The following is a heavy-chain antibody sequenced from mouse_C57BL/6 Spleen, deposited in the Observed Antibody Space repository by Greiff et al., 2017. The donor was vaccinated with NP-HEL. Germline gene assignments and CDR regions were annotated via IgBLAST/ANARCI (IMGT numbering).Heavy chain of an antibody. CDR3: AREVLRYQGYFDY. V-gene: IGHV5-17*01. CDR2: ISSGSSTI. Sequence: EVKLVESGGGLVKPGGSLKLSCAASGFTFSDYGMHWVRQAPEKGLEWVAYISSGSSTIYYSDTVTGRFTISRDNAKNTLFLQMTSLRSEDTAMYYCAREVLRYQGYFDYWGQGTTLTVSS. CDR1: GFTFSDYG. D-gene: IGHD1-1*01. J-gene: IGHJ2*01.